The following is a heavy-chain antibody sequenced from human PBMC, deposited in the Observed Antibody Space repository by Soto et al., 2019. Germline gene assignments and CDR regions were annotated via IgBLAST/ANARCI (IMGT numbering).Heavy chain of an antibody. CDR3: ARAFYYYDQQGPLGY. V-gene: IGHV1-2*04. Sequence: GASVKVSCKASGYTFTGYYMHWVRQAPGQGLEWMGWINPNSGGTNYAQKFQGWVTMTRDTSISTAYMELSRLRSDDTAVYYCARAFYYYDQQGPLGYWGQGTLVTVSS. D-gene: IGHD3-22*01. CDR1: GYTFTGYY. CDR2: INPNSGGT. J-gene: IGHJ4*02.